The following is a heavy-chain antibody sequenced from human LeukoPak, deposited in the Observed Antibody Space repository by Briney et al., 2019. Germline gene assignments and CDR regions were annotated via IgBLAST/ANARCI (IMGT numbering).Heavy chain of an antibody. J-gene: IGHJ3*02. CDR1: GFRFSSYG. V-gene: IGHV3-30*18. CDR2: MSYDETYK. CDR3: AKGWDDFDI. Sequence: GGSLRLSCVASGFRFSSYGMNWVRQAPGKGLEWVAVMSYDETYKFYVDSVKGRFTISRDNSKNTLYLQMDSLRNEDTAMYYCAKGWDDFDIWGQGTMVTVSS.